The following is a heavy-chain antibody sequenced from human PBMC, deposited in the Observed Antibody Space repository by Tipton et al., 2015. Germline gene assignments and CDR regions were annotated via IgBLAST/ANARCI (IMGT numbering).Heavy chain of an antibody. CDR3: ARDGRYDILTGHSHQYGMDV. J-gene: IGHJ6*02. V-gene: IGHV4-34*12. D-gene: IGHD3-9*01. CDR2: IFHTGNT. CDR1: GGSFSGYF. Sequence: LSCAVYGGSFSGYFWSWVRQPPGKGLEWIGEIFHTGNTNYNPSLMSRLTISVDKSKNQFSLKLSSVTAADTAVYFCARDGRYDILTGHSHQYGMDVWGQGTTVTVSS.